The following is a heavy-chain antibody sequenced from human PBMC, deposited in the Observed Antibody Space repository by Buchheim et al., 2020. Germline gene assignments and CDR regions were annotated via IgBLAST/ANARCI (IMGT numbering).Heavy chain of an antibody. J-gene: IGHJ4*02. CDR2: IYYSGST. CDR1: GGSISSYY. V-gene: IGHV4-59*01. CDR3: ASDYCSGGSCYDY. D-gene: IGHD2-15*01. Sequence: QVQLQESGPGLVKPSETLSLTCTVSGGSISSYYWSWIRQPPGKGLEWIGYIYYSGSTNYNPSLKSRVTISVDTSKNQFSLKLSSVTAADTAVYYCASDYCSGGSCYDYWGQGTL.